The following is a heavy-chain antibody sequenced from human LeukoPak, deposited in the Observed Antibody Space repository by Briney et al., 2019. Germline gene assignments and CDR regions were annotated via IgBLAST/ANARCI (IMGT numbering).Heavy chain of an antibody. CDR2: ISSDGSNK. CDR1: GFTFSSYG. J-gene: IGHJ4*02. CDR3: AKDRGEQWLVTSSDY. D-gene: IGHD6-19*01. V-gene: IGHV3-30*18. Sequence: GGSLRLSCAASGFTFSSYGMHWVRQAPGKGLEWVAVISSDGSNKYYVDSVKGRFTISRDNSKNTLYLQMNSLRPEDTAVYYCAKDRGEQWLVTSSDYWGQGTLVTVSS.